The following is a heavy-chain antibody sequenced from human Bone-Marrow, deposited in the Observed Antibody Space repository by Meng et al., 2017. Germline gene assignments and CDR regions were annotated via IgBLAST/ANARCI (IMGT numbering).Heavy chain of an antibody. J-gene: IGHJ4*02. CDR2: IIPNFGTA. Sequence: SVKVSCKASGGTFSSYAISWVRQAPGQGLEWMGGIIPNFGTANYAQKFQGRVTITTDESTSTAYMELSSLRSEDTAVYYCASRGYSSGWTTAYFDYWGRGTLVTVSS. CDR3: ASRGYSSGWTTAYFDY. CDR1: GGTFSSYA. D-gene: IGHD6-19*01. V-gene: IGHV1-69*05.